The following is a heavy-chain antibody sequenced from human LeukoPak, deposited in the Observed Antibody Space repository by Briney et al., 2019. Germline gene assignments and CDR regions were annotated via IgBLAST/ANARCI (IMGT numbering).Heavy chain of an antibody. D-gene: IGHD3-22*01. CDR2: INYRGST. CDR1: GGSISNSDYY. CDR3: ARAARQGFTMIVVPFFYFDL. J-gene: IGHJ2*01. V-gene: IGHV4-39*07. Sequence: SETLSLTCTVSGGSISNSDYYWDWIRQPPGKGLEWIGSINYRGSTYYNPSLESRVTISVDTSKNQFSLKLSSVTAADSAVYYCARAARQGFTMIVVPFFYFDLWGRGTLVTVSS.